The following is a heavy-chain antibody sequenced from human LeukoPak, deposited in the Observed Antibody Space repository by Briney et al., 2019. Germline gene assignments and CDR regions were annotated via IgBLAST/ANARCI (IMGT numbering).Heavy chain of an antibody. D-gene: IGHD4-17*01. CDR3: ARDEVTTGVSWFDP. CDR1: GFTFITYS. CDR2: ISGSSSYI. J-gene: IGHJ5*02. V-gene: IGHV3-21*01. Sequence: GGSLRLSCAASGFTFITYSMNWVRQAPGKGLEWVSSISGSSSYIYYADSVKGRFTISRDNAKNSLYLQMNSLRAEDTAVYYCARDEVTTGVSWFDPWGQGTLVTVSS.